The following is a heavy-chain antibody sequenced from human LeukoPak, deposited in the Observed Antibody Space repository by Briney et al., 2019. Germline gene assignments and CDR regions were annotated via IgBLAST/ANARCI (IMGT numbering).Heavy chain of an antibody. D-gene: IGHD1-26*01. V-gene: IGHV3-21*01. CDR1: GFTFDDYS. Sequence: PGGSLRPSCVASGFTFDDYSLNWVRQAPGKGLEWVAAISSSSDYIYYADSMRGRFTISRDNAKNSLYLQMHSLRVEDTALYYCARDRVPRATRGTFDYWGQGTPVIVSS. CDR3: ARDRVPRATRGTFDY. CDR2: ISSSSDYI. J-gene: IGHJ4*02.